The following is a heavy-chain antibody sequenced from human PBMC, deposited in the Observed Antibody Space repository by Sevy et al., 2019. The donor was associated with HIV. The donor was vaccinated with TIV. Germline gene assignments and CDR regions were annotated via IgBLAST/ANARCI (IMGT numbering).Heavy chain of an antibody. V-gene: IGHV3-21*01. CDR2: ISFSSNYI. Sequence: GGSLRLSCAASGFTFSTCTMNRVRQAPGKALQWVSSISFSSNYIFFADSMKGRFTISRDNAKNSLYLQMNSLRAEDTAVYYCARGHSSSWPYFDYWGQGTLVTVSS. J-gene: IGHJ4*02. CDR1: GFTFSTCT. CDR3: ARGHSSSWPYFDY. D-gene: IGHD6-13*01.